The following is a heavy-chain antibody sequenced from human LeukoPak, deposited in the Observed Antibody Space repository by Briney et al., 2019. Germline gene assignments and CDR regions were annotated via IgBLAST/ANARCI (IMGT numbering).Heavy chain of an antibody. CDR3: AIRGDCSGGSCYSPFDY. CDR2: INPGGGST. D-gene: IGHD2-15*01. CDR1: GYTFTSYY. Sequence: ASVKVSCKASGYTFTSYYMHWVRQAPGQGLEWMGIINPGGGSTSCAQKFQGRVTMTRDTSTSTVYMELRSLTSEDTDVYYCAIRGDCSGGSCYSPFDYWGQGTLVTVSS. J-gene: IGHJ4*02. V-gene: IGHV1-46*01.